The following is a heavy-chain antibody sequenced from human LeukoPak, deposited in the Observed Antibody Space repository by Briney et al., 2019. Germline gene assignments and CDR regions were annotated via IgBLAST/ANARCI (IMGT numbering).Heavy chain of an antibody. V-gene: IGHV3-30*18. D-gene: IGHD6-19*01. Sequence: PGGSLRLSCAASGFTFSSYGMHWVRQAPGKGLEWVAVISYDGSNKYYADSVKGRFTISRDNSKNTLYLQMNSLRAEDTAVYYCAKDPLPHSSGWYWDYWGQGTLVTVSS. J-gene: IGHJ4*02. CDR1: GFTFSSYG. CDR3: AKDPLPHSSGWYWDY. CDR2: ISYDGSNK.